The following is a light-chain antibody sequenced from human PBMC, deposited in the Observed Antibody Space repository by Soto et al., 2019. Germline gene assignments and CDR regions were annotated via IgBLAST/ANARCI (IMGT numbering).Light chain of an antibody. CDR1: NIGTKS. J-gene: IGLJ3*02. V-gene: IGLV3-21*02. CDR2: GNG. CDR3: QVWDISTDHVL. Sequence: SYVLTQPPSVSVAPRQTATITCGGDNIGTKSVHWSQQRPGQAPVLVVQGNGDRPSGIPERFSGSSSGNTATLTINRVEAGDEADYYCQVWDISTDHVLFGGGTQLTVL.